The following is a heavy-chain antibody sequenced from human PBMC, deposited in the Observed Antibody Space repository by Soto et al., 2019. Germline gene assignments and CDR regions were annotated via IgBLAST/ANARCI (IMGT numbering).Heavy chain of an antibody. CDR2: IYSSGST. J-gene: IGHJ4*02. CDR1: GGSISSSSYY. CDR3: ARHHDYGDSDY. V-gene: IGHV4-39*01. Sequence: GGSISSSSYYWGWIRQPPGKGMEWIGSIYSSGSTYYNPSLKSRVTISVDTSKNQFSLKLSSVTAADTAVYYCARHHDYGDSDYWGQGTLVTGSS. D-gene: IGHD4-17*01.